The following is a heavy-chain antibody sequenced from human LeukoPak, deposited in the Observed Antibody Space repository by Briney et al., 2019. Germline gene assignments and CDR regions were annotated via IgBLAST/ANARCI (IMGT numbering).Heavy chain of an antibody. D-gene: IGHD3-16*02. CDR2: ISYDGSNK. Sequence: GRSLRLSCAASGFTFSSHAMHWVRQAPGKGLEWVAVISYDGSNKYYADSVKGRFTISRDNSKNTLYLQMNSLRAEDMAVYYCARPGVIKYYFDYWGQGTLVTVSS. CDR3: ARPGVIKYYFDY. J-gene: IGHJ4*02. V-gene: IGHV3-30*04. CDR1: GFTFSSHA.